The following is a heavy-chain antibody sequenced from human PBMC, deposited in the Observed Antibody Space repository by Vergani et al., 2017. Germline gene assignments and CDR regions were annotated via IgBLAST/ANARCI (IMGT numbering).Heavy chain of an antibody. Sequence: QVQLVESGGGVVQPGRSLRLSCAASGFTFSSYGMHWVRQAPGKGLEWVAVIWYDGSNKYYADSVKGRFTISRDNSKNTLYLQMNSLRAEDTAVYYCAKAGPAAALDDAFDIWGQGTMVTVSS. CDR1: GFTFSSYG. CDR3: AKAGPAAALDDAFDI. V-gene: IGHV3-33*06. CDR2: IWYDGSNK. J-gene: IGHJ3*02. D-gene: IGHD6-13*01.